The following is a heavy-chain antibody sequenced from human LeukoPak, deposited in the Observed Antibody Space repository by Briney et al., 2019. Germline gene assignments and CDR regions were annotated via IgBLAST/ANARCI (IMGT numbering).Heavy chain of an antibody. V-gene: IGHV4-34*01. CDR2: INHSGST. J-gene: IGHJ4*02. CDR3: ARQYDILTGYHY. D-gene: IGHD3-9*01. Sequence: PSETLSLTCAVYGGSFSGYYWSWIRQPPGKGLEWIGEINHSGSTNYNPSLKSRVTISVDTSKNQFSLKLSSVTAADTAVYYCARQYDILTGYHYWGQGTLVTVSS. CDR1: GGSFSGYY.